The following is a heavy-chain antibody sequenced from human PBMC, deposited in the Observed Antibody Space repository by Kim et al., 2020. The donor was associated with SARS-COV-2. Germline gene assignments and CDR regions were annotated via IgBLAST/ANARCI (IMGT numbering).Heavy chain of an antibody. D-gene: IGHD2-2*01. V-gene: IGHV3-21*01. CDR1: GFAFGTHS. Sequence: GGSLRLSCAASGFAFGTHSMNWVRQAPGKGLEWVSSIGGTTNYIYYADSLKGRFTISRDNSKNSLYLQMDSLRAEDTAVYYCARGGYCSSTSCYFYYYARDVWGQGTTVTVSS. CDR3: ARGGYCSSTSCYFYYYARDV. CDR2: IGGTTNYI. J-gene: IGHJ6*02.